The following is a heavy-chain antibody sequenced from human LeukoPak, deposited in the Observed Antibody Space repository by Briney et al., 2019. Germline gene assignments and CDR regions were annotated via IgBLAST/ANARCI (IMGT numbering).Heavy chain of an antibody. D-gene: IGHD1-7*01. CDR1: GFTFSSYA. J-gene: IGHJ4*02. CDR3: AKLANALELPPYFDY. CDR2: ISYDGSNK. Sequence: GGSLRLSCAASGFTFSSYAMHWVRQAPGKGLEWVAVISYDGSNKYYADSVKGRFTISRDNSKNTLYLQMNSLRAEDTAVYYCAKLANALELPPYFDYWGQGTLVTVSS. V-gene: IGHV3-30*04.